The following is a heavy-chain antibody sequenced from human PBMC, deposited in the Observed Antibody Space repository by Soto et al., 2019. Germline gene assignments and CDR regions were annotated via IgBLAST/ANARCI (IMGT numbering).Heavy chain of an antibody. CDR3: EAAVNMIYHKPPDAFDM. CDR1: GFTFGNSA. J-gene: IGHJ3*02. D-gene: IGHD2-8*01. V-gene: IGHV1-58*01. CDR2: ILVASGGT. Sequence: ASVKVSCKASGFTFGNSAVHWVRQARGQRLEWMGWILVASGGTNYAENFEERVTIARDMSTSTDYMELSSLRSEDTAVYFCEAAVNMIYHKPPDAFDMWGQGTLVTVPS.